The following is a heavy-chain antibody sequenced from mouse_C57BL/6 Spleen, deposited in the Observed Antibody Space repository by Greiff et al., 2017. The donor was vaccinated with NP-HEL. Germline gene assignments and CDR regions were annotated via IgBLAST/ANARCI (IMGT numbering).Heavy chain of an antibody. CDR3: ARHEDLDYDQAWFAY. V-gene: IGHV1-62-2*01. Sequence: LEESGAELVKPGASVKLSCKASGYTFTEYTIHWVKQRSGQGLEWIGWFYPGSGSIKYNEKFKDKATLTADKSSSTVYMELSRLTSEDSAVYFCARHEDLDYDQAWFAYWGQGTLVTVSA. CDR1: GYTFTEYT. D-gene: IGHD2-4*01. CDR2: FYPGSGSI. J-gene: IGHJ3*01.